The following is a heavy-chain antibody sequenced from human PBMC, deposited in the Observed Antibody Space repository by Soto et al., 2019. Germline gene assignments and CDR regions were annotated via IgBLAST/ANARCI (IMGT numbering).Heavy chain of an antibody. CDR3: ARDDRYYDFWSGSHGMDV. D-gene: IGHD3-3*01. J-gene: IGHJ6*02. CDR2: IYYSGST. V-gene: IGHV4-61*01. CDR1: GGSVSSGSYY. Sequence: PSETLSLTCTVSGGSVSSGSYYWSWIRQPPGKGLEWIGYIYYSGSTSYNPSLKSRVTISVDTSKNQFSLKLSSVTAADTAVYYCARDDRYYDFWSGSHGMDVWGQGTTVTVSS.